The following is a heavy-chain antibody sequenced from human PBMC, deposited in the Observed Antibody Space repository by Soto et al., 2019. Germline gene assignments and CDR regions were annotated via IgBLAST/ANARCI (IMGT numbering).Heavy chain of an antibody. CDR2: NYHSGRT. V-gene: IGHV4-4*02. J-gene: IGHJ5*02. D-gene: IGHD4-17*01. CDR3: ARRTTVTRDWFDP. CDR1: GDSMITSSW. Sequence: QVQLQESGPGLVKPSETLFLTCVVSGDSMITSSWWTWVRQSPGKGLEWIGENYHSGRTDYNPSLKSRVTISVDKSKSQFSLQLTSVTAADTAVYFCARRTTVTRDWFDPWGQGTLVTVSS.